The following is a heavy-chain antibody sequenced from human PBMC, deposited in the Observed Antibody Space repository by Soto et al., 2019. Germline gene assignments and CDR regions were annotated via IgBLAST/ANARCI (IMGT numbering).Heavy chain of an antibody. CDR1: GGSISSSNW. D-gene: IGHD6-25*01. J-gene: IGHJ4*02. Sequence: QVQLQESGPGLVKPSGTLSLTCAVSGGSISSSNWWIWVRQPPGKGLEWIGESYHSGSTNSNPSLKCRVGISVDGSKNHFSLKLSSVTAADTAVYYCARDAAAAYCDSWGEGTLNAVSP. V-gene: IGHV4-4*02. CDR2: SYHSGST. CDR3: ARDAAAAYCDS.